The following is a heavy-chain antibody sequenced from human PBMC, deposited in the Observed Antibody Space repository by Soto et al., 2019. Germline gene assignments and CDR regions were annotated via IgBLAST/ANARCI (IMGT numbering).Heavy chain of an antibody. J-gene: IGHJ6*02. Sequence: YSINWVRQAPGQRLEWMGWINAGNGNTKYSQKFQGRVTITRDTSASTAYMELSSLRSEDTAVYYCARLSTTGTTDSFFQSDDGMDVWGQVSTVPVS. CDR2: INAGNGNT. CDR1: YS. CDR3: ARLSTTGTTDSFFQSDDGMDV. D-gene: IGHD1-1*01. V-gene: IGHV1-3*01.